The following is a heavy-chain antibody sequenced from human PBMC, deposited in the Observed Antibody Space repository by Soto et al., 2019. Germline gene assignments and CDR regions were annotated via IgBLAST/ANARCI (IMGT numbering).Heavy chain of an antibody. CDR1: GYTFTSYG. J-gene: IGHJ4*02. D-gene: IGHD1-1*01. CDR2: ISAHSGNT. V-gene: IGHV1-18*01. Sequence: QVHLVQSGAEVKKPEASVKVSCKASGYTFTSYGITWVRQAPGQGLEWMGWISAHSGNTDYAQKLQGRVIVTRDTSTSTAYMELRSLISDDTAVYYCARGRYGDYWGQGALVTVSS. CDR3: ARGRYGDY.